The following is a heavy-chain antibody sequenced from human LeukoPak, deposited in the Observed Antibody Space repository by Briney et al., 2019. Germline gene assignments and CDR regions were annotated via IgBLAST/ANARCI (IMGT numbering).Heavy chain of an antibody. CDR1: GVSFSSYA. Sequence: PGGSLRLSCAASGVSFSSYAMTWVRQAPGKGLEWVSTITAGGGGTYYADSVKGRFTISRDNSKNTLCLQMNSLTAEDTAIYYCAGTTTVTTQRFQHWGQGTLVTVSS. J-gene: IGHJ1*01. CDR3: AGTTTVTTQRFQH. V-gene: IGHV3-23*01. CDR2: ITAGGGGT. D-gene: IGHD4-17*01.